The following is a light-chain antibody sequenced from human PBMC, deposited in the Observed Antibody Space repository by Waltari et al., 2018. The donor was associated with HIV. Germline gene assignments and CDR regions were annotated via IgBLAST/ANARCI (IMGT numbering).Light chain of an antibody. CDR1: GSDVGGYNL. Sequence: QSALTPPASVSGSAGQSYTISCTGTGSDVGGYNLVSWYQQHPGKAPKLMIYEVSKRPSGVSNRFSGSKSGNTASLTISGLQAEDEADYYCCAYAGSTTYVIFGGGTKLTVL. CDR3: CAYAGSTTYVI. CDR2: EVS. V-gene: IGLV2-23*02. J-gene: IGLJ2*01.